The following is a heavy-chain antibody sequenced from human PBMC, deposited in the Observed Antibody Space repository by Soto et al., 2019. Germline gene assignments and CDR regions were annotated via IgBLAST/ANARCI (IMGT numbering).Heavy chain of an antibody. Sequence: PSETLSLTCTVSGGSISSYYWSWIRQPPRKGLEWIGYIYYSGSTNYNPSLKSRVTISVDTSKNQFSLKLSSVTAADTAVYYCARGRRGMIVVIDYWGQGTLVTVSS. D-gene: IGHD3-22*01. CDR3: ARGRRGMIVVIDY. CDR1: GGSISSYY. V-gene: IGHV4-59*01. J-gene: IGHJ4*02. CDR2: IYYSGST.